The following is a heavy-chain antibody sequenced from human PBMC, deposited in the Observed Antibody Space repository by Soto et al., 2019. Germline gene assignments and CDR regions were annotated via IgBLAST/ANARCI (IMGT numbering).Heavy chain of an antibody. CDR2: ITDTGGDA. Sequence: PGGSLRLSCVASGLTFGGRAMTWGRQAPGEGLEWGSTITDTGGDAKYADSVRGRFVISRDNSKKTLYLQMTSLTAEDSAMYYCARGSTDSYPGSRIFDFWGRGTLVTVSS. CDR3: ARGSTDSYPGSRIFDF. J-gene: IGHJ4*02. V-gene: IGHV3-23*01. CDR1: GLTFGGRA. D-gene: IGHD3-10*01.